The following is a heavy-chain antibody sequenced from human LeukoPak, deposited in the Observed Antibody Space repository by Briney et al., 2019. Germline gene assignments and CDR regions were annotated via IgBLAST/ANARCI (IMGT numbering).Heavy chain of an antibody. J-gene: IGHJ4*02. CDR1: RFSISHYY. D-gene: IGHD2-21*02. CDR3: ARGQAYCGADCYSD. CDR2: IYTGGGT. Sequence: GGSLRLSCAASRFSISHYYMTWVRQTPGKGLDWVSVIYTGGGTNYGDSVKGRFTISRDNSKNTLYLQMNSLRADDTAIYYCARGQAYCGADCYSDWGQGTLVTVSS. V-gene: IGHV3-66*01.